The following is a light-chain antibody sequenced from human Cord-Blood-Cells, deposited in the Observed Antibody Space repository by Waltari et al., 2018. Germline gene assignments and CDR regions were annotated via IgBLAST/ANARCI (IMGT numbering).Light chain of an antibody. V-gene: IGLV2-14*01. CDR1: SSDVGGYNY. CDR3: SSYTSSSTLV. Sequence: QSALTQPASVSGSPGQSTTISCTRTSSDVGGYNYVSWYQQHPGKAPKLMIYDVSNRPSGVSNRFSGSKSGNTASLTISGLQAEDEADYYCSSYTSSSTLVFGGGTKLTVL. J-gene: IGLJ2*01. CDR2: DVS.